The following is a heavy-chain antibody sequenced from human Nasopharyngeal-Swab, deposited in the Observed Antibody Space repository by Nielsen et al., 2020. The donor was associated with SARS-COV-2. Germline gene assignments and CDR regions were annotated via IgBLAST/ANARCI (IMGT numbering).Heavy chain of an antibody. CDR2: IIPIFGTA. CDR1: GGTFSSYA. Sequence: SVKVSCKASGGTFSSYAISWVRQAPGQGLEWMGGIIPIFGTANYAQKFQGRDTITADESTSTAYMELSSLRSEDTAVYYCARFYDYVWGSYPQWTAFDIWGQGTMVTVSS. D-gene: IGHD3-16*02. J-gene: IGHJ3*02. V-gene: IGHV1-69*13. CDR3: ARFYDYVWGSYPQWTAFDI.